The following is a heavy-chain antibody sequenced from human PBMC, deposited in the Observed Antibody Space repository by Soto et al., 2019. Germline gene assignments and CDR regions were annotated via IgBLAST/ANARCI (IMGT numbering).Heavy chain of an antibody. J-gene: IGHJ4*02. V-gene: IGHV4-39*01. CDR1: GGSISSSSYY. CDR3: ARPRGYSGYQAAFDY. D-gene: IGHD5-12*01. Sequence: TSETLSLTCTFSGGSISSSSYYWGWIRQPPGKGLEWIGSIYYSGSTYYNPSLKSRVTISVDTSKNQFSLKLSSVTAADTAVYYCARPRGYSGYQAAFDYWGQGTLVTVSS. CDR2: IYYSGST.